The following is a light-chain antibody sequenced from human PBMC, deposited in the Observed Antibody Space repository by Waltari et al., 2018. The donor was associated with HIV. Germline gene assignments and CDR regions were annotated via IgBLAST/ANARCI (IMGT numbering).Light chain of an antibody. J-gene: IGKJ2*01. V-gene: IGKV3-20*01. Sequence: EIVLTQSPGTLSLSPGERATLSCSASQSVSRNVLACYHRNPGKAPSLLIYGASTRAPGIPDRFSGTGSGTDSTLTISRLEPEDFGVFYCQQYGSSREYTFGQGTKLEI. CDR3: QQYGSSREYT. CDR1: QSVSRNV. CDR2: GAS.